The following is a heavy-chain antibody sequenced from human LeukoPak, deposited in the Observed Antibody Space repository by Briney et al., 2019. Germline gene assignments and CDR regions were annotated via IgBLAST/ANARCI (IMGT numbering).Heavy chain of an antibody. CDR2: ISSSSSYI. J-gene: IGHJ6*02. CDR1: GFTFSSYS. CDR3: ARAVVPAAMPAFYYYYGMDV. D-gene: IGHD2-2*01. Sequence: GGSLRLSCAASGFTFSSYSMNWVRQAPGKGLEWVSSISSSSSYIYYADSVRGRFTISRDNAKNSLYLQMNSLRAEDTAVYYCARAVVPAAMPAFYYYYGMDVWGQGTTVTVSS. V-gene: IGHV3-21*01.